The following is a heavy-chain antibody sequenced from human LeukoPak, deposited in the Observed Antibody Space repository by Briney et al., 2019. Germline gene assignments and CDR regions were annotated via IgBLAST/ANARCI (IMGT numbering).Heavy chain of an antibody. Sequence: GGSLRLSCAASGFTFSSYAMSWVRQAPGKGLEWVSAISGSGGSTYYADSVKGRFTISRDNSKNTLYLQMNSLRAEDTAVYYCARDRRYYGSGSYYDLLDYWGQGTLVTVSS. CDR1: GFTFSSYA. CDR3: ARDRRYYGSGSYYDLLDY. D-gene: IGHD3-10*01. CDR2: ISGSGGST. V-gene: IGHV3-23*01. J-gene: IGHJ4*02.